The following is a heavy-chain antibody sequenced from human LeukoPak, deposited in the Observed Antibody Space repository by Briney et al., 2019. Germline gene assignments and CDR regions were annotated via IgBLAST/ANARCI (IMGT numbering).Heavy chain of an antibody. J-gene: IGHJ4*02. D-gene: IGHD2-15*01. V-gene: IGHV3-30*18. Sequence: PGGSLRLSCAASGFTFSSYGMHWVRQAPGKGLEWVAVISYDGSNKYYADSVKGRFTISRDNPKNTLYLQMNSLRAEDTAVYYCAKARGVAATRISFDYWGQGTLVTVSS. CDR3: AKARGVAATRISFDY. CDR2: ISYDGSNK. CDR1: GFTFSSYG.